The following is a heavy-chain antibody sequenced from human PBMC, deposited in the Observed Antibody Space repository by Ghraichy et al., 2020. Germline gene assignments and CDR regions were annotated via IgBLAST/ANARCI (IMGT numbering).Heavy chain of an antibody. J-gene: IGHJ5*02. D-gene: IGHD2-2*01. CDR1: GGSISSFNW. CDR2: IYHTGTT. Sequence: SETLSLTCAVSGGSISSFNWWSWVRQSPGKGLEWIGKIYHTGTTNYNPSLKSRLTISVDRSSNQFSLNLTSVTAADTAVYYWSREGTSSKDDLWGQGTLVTVSS. CDR3: SREGTSSKDDL. V-gene: IGHV4-4*02.